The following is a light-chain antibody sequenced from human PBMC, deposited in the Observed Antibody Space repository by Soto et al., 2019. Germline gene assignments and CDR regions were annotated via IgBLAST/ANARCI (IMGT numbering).Light chain of an antibody. Sequence: QSVLTQPASVSGSPGQSITISCTGTSSDVGGYNYVSWYQQHPGKAPKLMIYDVSNRPSGVSNRFSGSKSGNTASLTISGLQAEDEADYYCSSYTSSTPYVFGTG. CDR3: SSYTSSTPYV. CDR2: DVS. CDR1: SSDVGGYNY. J-gene: IGLJ1*01. V-gene: IGLV2-14*01.